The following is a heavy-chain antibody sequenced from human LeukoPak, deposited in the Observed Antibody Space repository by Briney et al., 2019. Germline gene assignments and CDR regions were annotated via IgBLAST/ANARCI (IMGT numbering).Heavy chain of an antibody. CDR1: GYTFTSYD. D-gene: IGHD1-26*01. CDR3: ARGRGGSYYGYYYYYYMDV. Sequence: ASVKVSCKASGYTFTSYDINWVRQATGQGLEWMGWMNPNSGNTGYAQKFQGRVTMTRNTSISTAYMELSSLRSEDTAVYYCARGRGGSYYGYYYYYYMDVWGKGTTVTVSS. J-gene: IGHJ6*03. CDR2: MNPNSGNT. V-gene: IGHV1-8*01.